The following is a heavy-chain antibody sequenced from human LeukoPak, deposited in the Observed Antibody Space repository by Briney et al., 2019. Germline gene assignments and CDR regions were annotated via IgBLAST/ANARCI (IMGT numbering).Heavy chain of an antibody. CDR1: XFTXXSYG. CDR2: ISGSGGST. D-gene: IGHD5-12*01. V-gene: IGHV3-23*01. J-gene: IGHJ4*02. CDR3: XRAXSGYXXXDY. Sequence: XFTXXSYGMSWVRQAPGKGLEWVSAISGSGGSTYYADSLKGRFTISRDNAKKSLYLEVNSLRDEDTAVYYXXRAXSGYXXXDYWGQGTXVTVSS.